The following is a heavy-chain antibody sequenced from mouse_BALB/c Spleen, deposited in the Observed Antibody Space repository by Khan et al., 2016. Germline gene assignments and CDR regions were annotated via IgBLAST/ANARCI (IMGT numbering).Heavy chain of an antibody. CDR1: GYTFSYYW. CDR2: ILPGSGKS. V-gene: IGHV1-9*01. Sequence: QVQLKQSGAELMKPGASVKISCKATGYTFSYYWIEWVKQRPGHGLEWIGDILPGSGKSNFNEKFKGKATFTADTSSNTAYMQLSSLTSEDSAGYYCARAWYSIDYWGQGTSVTVSS. CDR3: ARAWYSIDY. J-gene: IGHJ4*01.